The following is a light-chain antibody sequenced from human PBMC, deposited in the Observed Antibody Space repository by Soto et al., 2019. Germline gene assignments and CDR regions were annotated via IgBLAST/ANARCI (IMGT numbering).Light chain of an antibody. CDR2: GTS. CDR3: QHYTDSLWT. Sequence: EIVLTQSADTLSLSPGEGATLSCRASQTASSSYLAWYQQKPGQAPRLLIYGTSTRATGIPDRFSGSGSGTDFTLTISGLEPEDFAVYYCQHYTDSLWTFGQGTKVEIK. J-gene: IGKJ1*01. V-gene: IGKV3-20*01. CDR1: QTASSSY.